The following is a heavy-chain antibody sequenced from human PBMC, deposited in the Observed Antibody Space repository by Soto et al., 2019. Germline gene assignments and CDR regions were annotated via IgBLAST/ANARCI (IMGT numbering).Heavy chain of an antibody. CDR3: ARDSSGYYWFDP. V-gene: IGHV4-38-2*02. D-gene: IGHD3-22*01. CDR2: IYHSGTT. Sequence: PSETLSLTCAVSGFSISSGYFGGSIRQPPGKGPGWLGSIYHSGTTYYNPSVKGRVTISVDTSKNQFSLKMSSVTAADTAVYYCARDSSGYYWFDPWGQGTLVTVSS. CDR1: GFSISSGYF. J-gene: IGHJ5*02.